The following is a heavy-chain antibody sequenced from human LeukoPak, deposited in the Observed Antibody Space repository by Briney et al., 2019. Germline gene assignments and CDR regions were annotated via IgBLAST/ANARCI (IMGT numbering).Heavy chain of an antibody. J-gene: IGHJ4*02. V-gene: IGHV3-21*01. CDR2: ISSSSSYI. CDR1: GFTFSSYS. Sequence: GGSLRLSCAASGFTFSSYSMNWVRQAPGKGLEWVSSISSSSSYIYYADSVKGRFTISRDNAKNSLYLQMNSLRAEDTAVYYCANGARDSGYDLTLDYWGQGTLVTVSS. CDR3: ANGARDSGYDLTLDY. D-gene: IGHD5-12*01.